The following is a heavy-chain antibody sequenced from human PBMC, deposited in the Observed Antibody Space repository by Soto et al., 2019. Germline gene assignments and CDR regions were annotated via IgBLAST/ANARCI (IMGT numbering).Heavy chain of an antibody. CDR2: INSGGTTS. CDR3: ASGGSGTYGRFDP. J-gene: IGHJ5*02. V-gene: IGHV3-74*01. CDR1: GFPFSSSW. D-gene: IGHD1-26*01. Sequence: EVPLVESGGDLVQPGGSLRLSCAASGFPFSSSWMHWFRQAPGKGLVWVSRINSGGTTSYYADSVKGRFTISRDNAKNTLYLQMNSLRVDDTAVYFCASGGSGTYGRFDPWGQGTRVSVSS.